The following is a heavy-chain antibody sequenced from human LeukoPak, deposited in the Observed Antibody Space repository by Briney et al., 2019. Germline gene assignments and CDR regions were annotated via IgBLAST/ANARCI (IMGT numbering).Heavy chain of an antibody. D-gene: IGHD6-13*01. CDR2: IRYDGSNK. Sequence: PGGSLRLSCAASGFTFSSYGMHWVRQAPGRGLERVAFIRYDGSNKYYADSVKGRFTISRDNSKNTLYLQMNSLRAEDTAVYYCAKDTLNGQQLAAWGQGTLVTVSS. J-gene: IGHJ4*02. CDR1: GFTFSSYG. CDR3: AKDTLNGQQLAA. V-gene: IGHV3-30*02.